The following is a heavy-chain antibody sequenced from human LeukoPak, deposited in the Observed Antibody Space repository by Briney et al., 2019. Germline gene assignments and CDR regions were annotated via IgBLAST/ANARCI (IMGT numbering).Heavy chain of an antibody. CDR1: GFTVSCSF. J-gene: IGHJ4*02. D-gene: IGHD2-2*01. Sequence: GGSLRLSCAASGFTVSCSFMNWVRQAPGKGLEWVASIYSDGSTYYADSLKGRFTISRDNSKHTLYLQMNSLRAEDTPVYYCARVVPTSKWDFDYWGQGTLVTVSS. V-gene: IGHV3-66*01. CDR3: ARVVPTSKWDFDY. CDR2: IYSDGST.